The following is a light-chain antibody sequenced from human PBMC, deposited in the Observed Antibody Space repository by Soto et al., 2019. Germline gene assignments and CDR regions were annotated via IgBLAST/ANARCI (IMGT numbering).Light chain of an antibody. J-gene: IGKJ3*01. CDR3: QHRNNRPFS. CDR2: DAS. V-gene: IGKV3-11*01. CDR1: QSVSSN. Sequence: EIVMTQSPATLSVSPGERATLSCRASQSVSSNLAWYQQKPGQAPRLLIYDASNRATGIPARFSGSGSGTDFTLTISSLEPEDFAVYYCQHRNNRPFSFGPGTKGDIK.